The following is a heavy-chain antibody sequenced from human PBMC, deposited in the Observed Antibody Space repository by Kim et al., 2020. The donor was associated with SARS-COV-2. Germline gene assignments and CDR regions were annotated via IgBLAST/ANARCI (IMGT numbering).Heavy chain of an antibody. V-gene: IGHV4-34*01. CDR3: ARGRAGVVPSPILGIGPHLDYYAMDV. J-gene: IGHJ6*02. Sequence: SETLSLTCAVYGGSFSGYHWTWIRQPPGKGLEWIGEINHSGSTNCNPSLKSRVTISLDTSKNQFSLKLRSVTAADTAGYYCARGRAGVVPSPILGIGPHLDYYAMDVWGQGTTVTVSS. CDR1: GGSFSGYH. CDR2: INHSGST. D-gene: IGHD2-2*02.